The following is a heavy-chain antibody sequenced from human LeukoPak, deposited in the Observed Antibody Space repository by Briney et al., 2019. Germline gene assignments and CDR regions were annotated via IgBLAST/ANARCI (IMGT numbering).Heavy chain of an antibody. J-gene: IGHJ5*02. CDR3: ARLGPLQLWSPYNWFDP. V-gene: IGHV4-39*01. CDR1: GGSISSSSYY. Sequence: SETLSLTCTVSGGSISSSSYYWGWIRQPPGKGLEWIGSIYCSGSTYYNPSLKSRVTISVDTSKNQFSLKLSSVTAADTAVYYCARLGPLQLWSPYNWFDPWGQGTLVTVSS. D-gene: IGHD5-18*01. CDR2: IYCSGST.